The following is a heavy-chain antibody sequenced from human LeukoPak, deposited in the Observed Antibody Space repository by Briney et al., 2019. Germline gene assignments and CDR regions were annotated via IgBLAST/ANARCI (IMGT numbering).Heavy chain of an antibody. Sequence: ASVKVSCKASGYTFTSYGISWVRQASGQGLEWMGWISAHNGNTNYAQKLQGRVTMTTDTSTSTAYMELRSLRSDDTAVYYCARAATVTTYDYWGQGTLVTVSS. CDR2: ISAHNGNT. J-gene: IGHJ4*02. CDR1: GYTFTSYG. CDR3: ARAATVTTYDY. V-gene: IGHV1-18*01. D-gene: IGHD4-17*01.